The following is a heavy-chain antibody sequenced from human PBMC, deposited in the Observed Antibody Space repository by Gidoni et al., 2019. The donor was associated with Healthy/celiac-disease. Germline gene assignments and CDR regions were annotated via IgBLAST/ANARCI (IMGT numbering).Heavy chain of an antibody. V-gene: IGHV3-7*05. CDR2: IKQDGSEK. J-gene: IGHJ4*02. Sequence: LSWVRQAPGKGLEWVANIKQDGSEKYYVDSVKGRFTISREHAKNSLYLQMNSLRAEDTAVYYCARRTNMRLFDYWGQGTLVTVSS. CDR3: ARRTNMRLFDY. D-gene: IGHD2-2*01.